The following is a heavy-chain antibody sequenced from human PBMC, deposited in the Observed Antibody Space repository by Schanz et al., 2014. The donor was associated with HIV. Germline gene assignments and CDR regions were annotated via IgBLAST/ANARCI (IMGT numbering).Heavy chain of an antibody. CDR2: MIWNNGI. Sequence: EVQLAESGGRLEQPGGSLRLSCAASGFIFSDYSMNWVRQAPGKGLEWVAHMIWNNGIYYADSVKGRFTISRDNAKNSLYLQMNSLRAEDTAVYYCARDAASHSYGSTMDVWGQGTTVTVSS. CDR3: ARDAASHSYGSTMDV. J-gene: IGHJ6*02. V-gene: IGHV3-48*01. D-gene: IGHD5-18*01. CDR1: GFIFSDYS.